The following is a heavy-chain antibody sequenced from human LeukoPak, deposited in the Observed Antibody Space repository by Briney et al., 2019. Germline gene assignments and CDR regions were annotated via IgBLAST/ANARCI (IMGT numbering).Heavy chain of an antibody. J-gene: IGHJ4*02. CDR1: GFIFSSYA. V-gene: IGHV3-23*01. Sequence: AGGSLRLSCAASGFIFSSYAMTWVRQAPGKGLEWVSGISGSGGSTYYADSVKGRFTISRDDSKNTLYLEMNSLRAEDTAVYYCAKDQTSSGWYFDYWGQGTLVTVSS. CDR3: AKDQTSSGWYFDY. CDR2: ISGSGGST. D-gene: IGHD6-19*01.